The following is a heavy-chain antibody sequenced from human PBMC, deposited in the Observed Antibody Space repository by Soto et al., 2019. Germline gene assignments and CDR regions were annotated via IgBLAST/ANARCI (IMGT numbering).Heavy chain of an antibody. J-gene: IGHJ5*01. D-gene: IGHD2-15*01. CDR2: ITNRGTHT. CDR1: GFSLSSYT. V-gene: IGHV3-21*06. CDR3: ARAHEVAWFDS. Sequence: GGSLRLSCTASGFSLSSYTMNWVRQAPGKGLQWVASITNRGTHTYSADSVKGRFTISRDNDKNSLYLQMNNLRAEDTATYYCARAHEVAWFDSWGLGTLVTVSS.